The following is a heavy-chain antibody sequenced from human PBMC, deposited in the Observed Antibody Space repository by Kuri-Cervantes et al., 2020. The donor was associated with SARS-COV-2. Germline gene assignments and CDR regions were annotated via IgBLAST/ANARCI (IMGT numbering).Heavy chain of an antibody. CDR2: MNPNSGNT. Sequence: ASVKVSCKASGYTFTSYDINWVRQATGQGLEWMGWMNPNSGNTGYAQKFQGRVTITRNTSISTAYMELSSLRSEDTAVYYCAGAHAYDFWSGYSHWYFDLWGRGTLVTVSS. CDR1: GYTFTSYD. J-gene: IGHJ2*01. CDR3: AGAHAYDFWSGYSHWYFDL. V-gene: IGHV1-8*03. D-gene: IGHD3-3*01.